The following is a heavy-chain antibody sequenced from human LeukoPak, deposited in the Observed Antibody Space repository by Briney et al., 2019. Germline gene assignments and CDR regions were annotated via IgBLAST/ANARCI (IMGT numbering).Heavy chain of an antibody. J-gene: IGHJ4*02. V-gene: IGHV3-9*01. CDR1: GFTFDNYA. D-gene: IGHD6-19*01. CDR3: ARDIFSVAGPDLDC. CDR2: ISWDSGSI. Sequence: GGSLGLSCAASGFTFDNYAMHWVRQTPGKGLEWVSGISWDSGSINYADSVKGRFTISRDNAKNSLFLQMNSLRTEDTALYYCARDIFSVAGPDLDCWGQGTQVTVSS.